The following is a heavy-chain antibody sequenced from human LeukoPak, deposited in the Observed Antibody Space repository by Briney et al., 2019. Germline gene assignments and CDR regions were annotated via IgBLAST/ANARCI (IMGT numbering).Heavy chain of an antibody. D-gene: IGHD5-18*01. J-gene: IGHJ4*02. CDR3: ARYGYSYGLDD. CDR1: GGSISSYY. Sequence: PSETLSLTCTVSGGSISSYYWSWIRQPPGKGLEWIGYIHYSGSTNYNPSLKSRVTMSVDTPKNQFSLKLSSVTAADMAVYYCARYGYSYGLDDWGQGTLVTVSS. CDR2: IHYSGST. V-gene: IGHV4-59*08.